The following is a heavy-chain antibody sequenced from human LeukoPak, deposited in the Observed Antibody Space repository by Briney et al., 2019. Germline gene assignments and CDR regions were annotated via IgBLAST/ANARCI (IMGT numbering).Heavy chain of an antibody. CDR1: GYSVSNYW. J-gene: IGHJ4*02. CDR2: IYPGDSDT. V-gene: IGHV5-51*01. Sequence: GESLRISCKGSGYSVSNYWIGWVRQMPGKGLEWVGIIYPGDSDTRYSPSFQGQVTISADKSISTAYLQWSSLEASDTAIYYCARRGYSSSWYSDYWGQGTLVTVSS. D-gene: IGHD6-13*01. CDR3: ARRGYSSSWYSDY.